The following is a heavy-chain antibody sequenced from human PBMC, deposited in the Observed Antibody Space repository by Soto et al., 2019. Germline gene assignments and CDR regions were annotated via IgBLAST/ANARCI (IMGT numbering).Heavy chain of an antibody. J-gene: IGHJ4*02. D-gene: IGHD2-21*02. CDR1: GFTFSSYA. V-gene: IGHV3-23*01. CDR3: AKDQQSVVTSHDFDY. Sequence: EVQLLESGGGLVQPGGSLRLSCAASGFTFSSYAMSWVRQAPGKGLEWVSAISGSGGSTYYADSVKGRFTISRDNSKNTLYLQMNGQRAEDTAVYYCAKDQQSVVTSHDFDYWGQGTLVTVSS. CDR2: ISGSGGST.